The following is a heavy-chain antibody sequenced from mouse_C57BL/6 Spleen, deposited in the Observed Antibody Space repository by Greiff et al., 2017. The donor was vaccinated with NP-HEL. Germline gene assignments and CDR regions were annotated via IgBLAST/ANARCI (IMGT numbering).Heavy chain of an antibody. J-gene: IGHJ3*01. CDR2: IDPEDGET. CDR3: ARGRGIYYDYDVFAY. Sequence: VHVKQSGAELVKPGASVKLSCTASGFNIKDYYMHWVKQRTEQGLEWIGRIDPEDGETKYAPKFQGKATITADTSSNTAYLQLSSLTSEDTAVYYCARGRGIYYDYDVFAYWGQGTLVTVSA. CDR1: GFNIKDYY. D-gene: IGHD2-4*01. V-gene: IGHV14-2*01.